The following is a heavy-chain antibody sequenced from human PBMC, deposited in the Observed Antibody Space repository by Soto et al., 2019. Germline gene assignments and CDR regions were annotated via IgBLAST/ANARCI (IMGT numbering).Heavy chain of an antibody. J-gene: IGHJ4*02. Sequence: EVQLLESGGDLIQPGGSLRLSCAASGFTFSSYAMSWVRQAPGKGLGWVSAISSSGGSTFYAASVKGRFTIARDNSRNTLYLQMNSLRAEDTAIYYCAESEPMGQPRPYFDYWGQGSLVTVSS. CDR2: ISSSGGST. V-gene: IGHV3-23*01. D-gene: IGHD3-10*01. CDR1: GFTFSSYA. CDR3: AESEPMGQPRPYFDY.